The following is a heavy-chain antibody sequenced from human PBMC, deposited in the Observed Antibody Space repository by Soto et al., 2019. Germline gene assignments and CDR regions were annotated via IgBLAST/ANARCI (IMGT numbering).Heavy chain of an antibody. Sequence: PGGSLRLSCEVSGFTFENYAMNWVRRAPGKGLEWVSSISNIGGQTYYADSVKGRFTISRDMSKKTVHLRMNNLRADDTGVYICAIVTWASGYHIFGSHISFDHRGQANPVTVSS. CDR3: AIVTWASGYHIFGSHISFDH. CDR1: GFTFENYA. CDR2: ISNIGGQT. D-gene: IGHD3-9*01. J-gene: IGHJ4*02. V-gene: IGHV3-23*01.